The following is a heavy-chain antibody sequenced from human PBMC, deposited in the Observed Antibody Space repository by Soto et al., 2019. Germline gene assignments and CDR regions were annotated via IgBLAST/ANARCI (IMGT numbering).Heavy chain of an antibody. Sequence: QPGGSLRLSCAASGFTFSDYAMSWVRQAPGKGLEWVSTIRSSDGTTYYADSVKGRFTFSRDNSKNTLYLQINSLRAEDTAIYYCARKGGTFYGPFDYWGQGTLVTVSS. V-gene: IGHV3-23*01. CDR1: GFTFSDYA. CDR3: ARKGGTFYGPFDY. J-gene: IGHJ4*02. CDR2: IRSSDGTT. D-gene: IGHD1-26*01.